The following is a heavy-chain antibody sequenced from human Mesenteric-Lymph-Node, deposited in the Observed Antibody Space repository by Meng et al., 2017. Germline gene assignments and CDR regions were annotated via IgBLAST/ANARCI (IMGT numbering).Heavy chain of an antibody. CDR1: GFTFSSYA. V-gene: IGHV3-30*01. Sequence: GGSLRLSCAASGFTFSSYAMHWVRQAPGKGLEWVAVISYDGSNKYYADSVKGRFTIPRDNSKNTLYLQMNSLRAEDTAVYYCARDPLDYGDDYYYYGMDVWGQGTTVTVSS. J-gene: IGHJ6*02. CDR3: ARDPLDYGDDYYYYGMDV. CDR2: ISYDGSNK. D-gene: IGHD4-17*01.